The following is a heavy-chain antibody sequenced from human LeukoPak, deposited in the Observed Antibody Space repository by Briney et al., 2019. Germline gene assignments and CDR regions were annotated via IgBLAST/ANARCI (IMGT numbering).Heavy chain of an antibody. Sequence: SETLFLTCTASGGSISSYYWSWLRQPAEKRLEWIGRIYTSGSTSYNPSLKSRVTMSVDKSKNQFSLKLSSVAAADTAVYYCAGTRITMVRGVTHNDYWGQGTLVTVSS. CDR1: GGSISSYY. V-gene: IGHV4-4*07. CDR2: IYTSGST. D-gene: IGHD3-10*01. J-gene: IGHJ4*02. CDR3: AGTRITMVRGVTHNDY.